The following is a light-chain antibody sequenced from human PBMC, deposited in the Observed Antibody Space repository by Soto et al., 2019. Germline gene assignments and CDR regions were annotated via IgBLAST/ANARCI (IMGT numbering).Light chain of an antibody. V-gene: IGKV3-11*01. CDR1: QSVSSY. J-gene: IGKJ5*01. CDR3: QQRSNWPSIT. Sequence: IVLKQSPATLSLYPGERATLPCRASQSVSSYLAWYQQKPGQAPRLLIYDASNRATGIPARFSGSGSGTDFTLTINSLEPEDFAVYYCQQRSNWPSITFGQGTRLEI. CDR2: DAS.